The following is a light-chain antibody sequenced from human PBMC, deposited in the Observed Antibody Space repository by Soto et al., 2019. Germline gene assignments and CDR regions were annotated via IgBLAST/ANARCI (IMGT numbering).Light chain of an antibody. CDR3: SSYTSSSTCA. CDR2: DVS. CDR1: SSDVGDYNY. V-gene: IGLV2-14*01. Sequence: QSALTQPASVSGSPGQSITISCTGTSSDVGDYNYVSWYQQHPGKAPNLLIYDVSNRPSGFSNRFSGSKSGNTASLTISGLQAEDEADYYCSSYTSSSTCAFGTGTKVTVL. J-gene: IGLJ1*01.